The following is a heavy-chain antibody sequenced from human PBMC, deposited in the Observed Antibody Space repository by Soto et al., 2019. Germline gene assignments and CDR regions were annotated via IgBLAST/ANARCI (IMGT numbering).Heavy chain of an antibody. V-gene: IGHV4-39*01. CDR2: IYSSENT. CDR1: GGSVSSSSYS. J-gene: IGHJ4*02. CDR3: ARRYGGTFDY. D-gene: IGHD2-15*01. Sequence: SETLSLTCTVSGGSVSSSSYSWGWIRQSPGKGLEWIGTIYSSENTYYNPSLLSRVTISVDTSKNQFSLKLSSVTAADTAVYYCARRYGGTFDYWGQGTLVTVSS.